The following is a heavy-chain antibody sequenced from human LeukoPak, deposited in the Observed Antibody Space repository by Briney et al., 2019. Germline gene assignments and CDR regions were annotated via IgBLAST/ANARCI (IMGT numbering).Heavy chain of an antibody. D-gene: IGHD2-15*01. CDR2: ISGSGGST. J-gene: IGHJ4*02. V-gene: IGHV3-23*01. CDR1: GFTFSSYA. Sequence: PGGSLRLSCAASGFTFSSYAMSWVRQAPGKGLEWVSAISGSGGSTYYADSVKGRFTISRDNSKNTLYLQMNSLRAEDTAVYYCAKDAVVVVAATDRFDYWGQGTLVTVSS. CDR3: AKDAVVVVAATDRFDY.